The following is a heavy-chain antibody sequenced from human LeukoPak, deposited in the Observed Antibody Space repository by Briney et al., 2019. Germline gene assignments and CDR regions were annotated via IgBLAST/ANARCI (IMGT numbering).Heavy chain of an antibody. Sequence: ASETLSLTCTVSGGSISSYYWSWIRQPPGKGLEWIGYIYYSGSGSTNYNPSLKSRVSISVDTSKNHFSLKLSSVTAADTAVYYCARRGGHGGSFDYWGQGTLVTVSS. CDR1: GGSISSYY. V-gene: IGHV4-59*08. J-gene: IGHJ4*02. D-gene: IGHD4-23*01. CDR3: ARRGGHGGSFDY. CDR2: IYYSGSGST.